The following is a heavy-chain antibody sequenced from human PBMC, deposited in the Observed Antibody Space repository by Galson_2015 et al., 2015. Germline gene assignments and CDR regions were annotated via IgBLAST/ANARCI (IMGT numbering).Heavy chain of an antibody. J-gene: IGHJ4*02. CDR3: TTDWYSWGSGWYYFDY. CDR1: GYTFSNAW. Sequence: SLRLSCAASGYTFSNAWMSWVRQAPGKGLEWVGRIKSKTDGGTTDYAAPVKGRFTISRDDSKNTLYLQMNSLKTEDTAVYYCTTDWYSWGSGWYYFDYWGQGTLVTVSS. CDR2: IKSKTDGGTT. D-gene: IGHD6-19*01. V-gene: IGHV3-15*01.